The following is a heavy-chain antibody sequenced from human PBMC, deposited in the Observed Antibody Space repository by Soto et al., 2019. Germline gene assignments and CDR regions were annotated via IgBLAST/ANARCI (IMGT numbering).Heavy chain of an antibody. J-gene: IGHJ4*02. CDR3: ARDVGDEWELVN. V-gene: IGHV3-48*03. CDR1: GFTFSSYE. Sequence: EVQLVESGGGLVQPGGSLRLSCAASGFTFSSYEMYWVRQAPGKGLEWVSYISSSGSTIYYADSVKGRFTISRDNAKNSLYLQMNSLRAEDTAVYYCARDVGDEWELVNWGQGTLVTVSS. D-gene: IGHD1-26*01. CDR2: ISSSGSTI.